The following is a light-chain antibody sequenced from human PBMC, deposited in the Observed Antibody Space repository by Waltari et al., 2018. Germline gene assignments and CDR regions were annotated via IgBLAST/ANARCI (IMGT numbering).Light chain of an antibody. Sequence: QSALTQPASVSGSPGQSITISCTGTSSDVGSYKLVSWYQQHPGKAPRRMIYADSNRPSGSAKRFSGSKSGNTASLTISGLQAEDEAAYYCCSYAGSSTVKFGEGTYLTVL. V-gene: IGLV2-23*01. CDR3: CSYAGSSTVK. J-gene: IGLJ2*01. CDR1: SSDVGSYKL. CDR2: ADS.